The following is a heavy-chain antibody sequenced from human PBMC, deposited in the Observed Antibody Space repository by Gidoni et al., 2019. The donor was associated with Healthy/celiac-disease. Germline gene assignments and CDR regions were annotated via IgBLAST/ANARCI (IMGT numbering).Heavy chain of an antibody. J-gene: IGHJ4*02. CDR2: IWYDGSNK. CDR3: ARDLGVAALVY. D-gene: IGHD6-6*01. CDR1: GFTFSSYG. V-gene: IGHV3-33*01. Sequence: QVQLVESGGGVVQPGRSLRLSCAASGFTFSSYGMHWVRQAPGKGLEWVAVIWYDGSNKYYADSVKGRFTISRDNSKNTLYLQMNSLRAEDTAVYYCARDLGVAALVYWGQGTLVTVSS.